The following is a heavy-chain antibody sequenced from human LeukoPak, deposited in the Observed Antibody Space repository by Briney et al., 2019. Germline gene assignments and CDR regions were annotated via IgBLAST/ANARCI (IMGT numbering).Heavy chain of an antibody. J-gene: IGHJ4*02. D-gene: IGHD2-8*01. CDR1: GGSVTTTHR. CDR3: AREGVFYRPLVL. Sequence: SETLSLTCAVSGGSVTTTHRWTWVRQPPGKGLEWIGEVHLDGRTNYNPSLKSRLIMSVDLPENHISLKLTSVTAADTAVYYFAREGVFYRPLVLGGQRTLVTVSS. V-gene: IGHV4-4*02. CDR2: VHLDGRT.